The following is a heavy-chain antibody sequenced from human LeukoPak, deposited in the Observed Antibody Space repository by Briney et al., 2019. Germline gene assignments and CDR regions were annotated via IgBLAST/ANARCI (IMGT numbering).Heavy chain of an antibody. CDR3: ARTPSGSGYGSPIDY. CDR2: ISSSSSYI. Sequence: GGSLRLSCAASGFTFSSYSMNWVRQAPGKGLEWVSSISSSSSYIYYADSVKGRFTISRDNAKNSLYLQMNSLRAEDTAVYYCARTPSGSGYGSPIDYWGQGTLVTVSS. V-gene: IGHV3-21*01. CDR1: GFTFSSYS. J-gene: IGHJ4*02. D-gene: IGHD5-12*01.